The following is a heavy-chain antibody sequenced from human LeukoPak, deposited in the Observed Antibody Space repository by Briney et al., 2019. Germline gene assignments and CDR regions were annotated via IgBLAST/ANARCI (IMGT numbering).Heavy chain of an antibody. CDR2: IISSSSYI. V-gene: IGHV3-21*01. J-gene: IGHJ4*02. CDR3: ARDPQYCSGGSCYSFDY. D-gene: IGHD2-15*01. CDR1: GFTFSTYS. Sequence: GGSLRLSCAASGFTFSTYSMNWVRLAPGKGLEWVSSIISSSSYIYYADSVKGRFTISRDNAKNSLYLQMNSLRAEDTAVYYCARDPQYCSGGSCYSFDYWGQGTLVTVSS.